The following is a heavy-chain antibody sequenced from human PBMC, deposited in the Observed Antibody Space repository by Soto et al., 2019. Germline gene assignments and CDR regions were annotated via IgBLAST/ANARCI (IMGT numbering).Heavy chain of an antibody. J-gene: IGHJ4*02. CDR2: IRSKAYGGTT. V-gene: IGHV3-49*03. Sequence: ESGGGLVQPGRSLRLSCTASGFTFGDYAMSWFRQAPGKGLEWVGFIRSKAYGGTTEYAASVQGRFTISRDDSKTIAYLQMNSLKTEDTAVYYCTTSRDKYYSVGGYWGQGTLVTVSS. CDR1: GFTFGDYA. CDR3: TTSRDKYYSVGGY. D-gene: IGHD3-10*01.